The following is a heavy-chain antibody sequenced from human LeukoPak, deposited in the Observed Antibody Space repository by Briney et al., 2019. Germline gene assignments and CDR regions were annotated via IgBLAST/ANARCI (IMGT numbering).Heavy chain of an antibody. V-gene: IGHV4-59*08. J-gene: IGHJ5*02. Sequence: SETLSLTCTVSGGSISSYYWSWIRQPPGKGLEWIGYIYYSGSTNYNPSLKSRVTISVDTSKNQFSLKLSSVTATDTAVYYCARLGIAAAANWFDPWGQGTLVTVSS. CDR2: IYYSGST. CDR1: GGSISSYY. CDR3: ARLGIAAAANWFDP. D-gene: IGHD6-13*01.